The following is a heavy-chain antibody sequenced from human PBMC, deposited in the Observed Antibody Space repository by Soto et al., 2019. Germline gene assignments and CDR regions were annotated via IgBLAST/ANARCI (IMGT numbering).Heavy chain of an antibody. CDR3: ASSRNSAVADSFDF. Sequence: PGGSLRLSCAASGFTFSRYAIHWVRQAPGKGLEWVAVISRDGGNKYYVDSVKGRFTISRDNSKNTLYLQMNSLRDEDTAVYYCASSRNSAVADSFDFWGQGTPVTVYS. CDR1: GFTFSRYA. D-gene: IGHD1-26*01. J-gene: IGHJ4*02. V-gene: IGHV3-30*04. CDR2: ISRDGGNK.